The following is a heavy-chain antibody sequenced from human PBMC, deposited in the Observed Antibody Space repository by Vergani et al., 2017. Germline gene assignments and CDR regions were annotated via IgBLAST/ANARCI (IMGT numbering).Heavy chain of an antibody. CDR1: GFTFDDYA. J-gene: IGHJ4*02. CDR3: ARSTYYYDSSGSYFDY. Sequence: EVQLVESGGGLVQPGGSLRLSCAASGFTFDDYAMHWVRQAPGKGLEWVSLISGDGGSTYYADSVKGRFTSSRDNSKNSLYLQMNSLRAEDTAVYYCARSTYYYDSSGSYFDYWGQVTLVTVSS. CDR2: ISGDGGST. D-gene: IGHD3-22*01. V-gene: IGHV3-43*02.